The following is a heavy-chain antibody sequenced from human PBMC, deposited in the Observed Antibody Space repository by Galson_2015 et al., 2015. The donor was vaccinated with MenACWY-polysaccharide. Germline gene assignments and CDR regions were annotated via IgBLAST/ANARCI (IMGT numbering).Heavy chain of an antibody. CDR2: INSDETST. Sequence: SLRLSCAASEFDFSTYWMHWVRQVPGRGPVWVSRINSDETSTSYADSVKGRFSISRDNAKSTLYLQMNSLRAEDTAVYYCARGHYDLWSGYRHHYFGLDVWGQGTTVTVSS. J-gene: IGHJ6*01. CDR1: EFDFSTYW. CDR3: ARGHYDLWSGYRHHYFGLDV. D-gene: IGHD3-3*01. V-gene: IGHV3-74*01.